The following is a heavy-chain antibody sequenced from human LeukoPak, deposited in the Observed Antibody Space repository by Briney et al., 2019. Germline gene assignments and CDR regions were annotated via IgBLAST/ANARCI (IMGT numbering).Heavy chain of an antibody. J-gene: IGHJ4*02. V-gene: IGHV4-38-2*02. CDR2: IFHSGST. CDR1: GYSLSSGYS. D-gene: IGHD3-10*01. Sequence: SQTLSLTPTVPGYSLSSGYSCACIPQPPRKALQGLGRIFHSGSTYYNPSLKSRVTVSVDTSKNQFSLKLSSVTAADTAVYYCARDLIYYGSGSYYEEDYWGQGTLVTVSS. CDR3: ARDLIYYGSGSYYEEDY.